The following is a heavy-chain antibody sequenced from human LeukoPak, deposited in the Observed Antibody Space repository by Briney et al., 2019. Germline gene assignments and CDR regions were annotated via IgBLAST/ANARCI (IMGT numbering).Heavy chain of an antibody. CDR1: GGPFSGYY. J-gene: IGHJ4*02. Sequence: PSETLSLTCAVYGGPFSGYYWSWIRQPPGKGLEWIGEINHSGSTNYNPSLKSRVTISVDTSKNQFSLKLSSVTAADTAVYYCARGAAARPFDYWGQGTLVTVSS. CDR2: INHSGST. CDR3: ARGAAARPFDY. V-gene: IGHV4-34*01. D-gene: IGHD6-6*01.